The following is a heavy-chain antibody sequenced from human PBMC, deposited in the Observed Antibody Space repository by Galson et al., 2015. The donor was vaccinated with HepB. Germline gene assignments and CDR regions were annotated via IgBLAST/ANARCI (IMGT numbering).Heavy chain of an antibody. D-gene: IGHD2-15*01. CDR3: SKDVGTGSSFFDY. CDR2: IRADGGET. CDR1: GFVFDDFG. Sequence: SLRLSCAASGFVFDDFGMAWVRQAPGQGLEWVSTIRADGGETHYVESIKDRFTISRDNSKSMLYLQMNILRAVDAAVYYYSKDVGTGSSFFDYWGQGTLVTVSS. V-gene: IGHV3-23*01. J-gene: IGHJ4*02.